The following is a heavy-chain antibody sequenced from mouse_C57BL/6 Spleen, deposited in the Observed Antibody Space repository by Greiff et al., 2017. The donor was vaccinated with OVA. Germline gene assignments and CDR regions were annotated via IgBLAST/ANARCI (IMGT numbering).Heavy chain of an antibody. V-gene: IGHV1-55*01. CDR2: IYPGSGST. J-gene: IGHJ4*01. CDR1: GYTFTSYW. CDR3: ARDGDTPGMDY. D-gene: IGHD2-3*01. Sequence: QVQLKQPGAELVKPGASVKMSCKASGYTFTSYWITWVKQRPGQGLEWIGDIYPGSGSTNYNEKFKSKATLTVDTSSSTAYMQLSSLTSEDSAVYYCARDGDTPGMDYWGQGTSVTVSS.